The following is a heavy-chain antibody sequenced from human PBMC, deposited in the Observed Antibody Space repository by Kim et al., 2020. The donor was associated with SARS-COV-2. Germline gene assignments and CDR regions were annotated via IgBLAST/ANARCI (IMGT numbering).Heavy chain of an antibody. CDR2: IYYSGST. V-gene: IGHV4-30-4*01. Sequence: SETLSLTCTVSGGSISSGDYYWSWIRQPPGKGLEWIGYIYYSGSTYDNPSLKSRVTISVDTSKNQFSLKLSSVTAADTAVYYCARADDILTGYCRGGFDYWGQGTPVTVSS. CDR3: ARADDILTGYCRGGFDY. D-gene: IGHD3-9*01. J-gene: IGHJ4*02. CDR1: GGSISSGDYY.